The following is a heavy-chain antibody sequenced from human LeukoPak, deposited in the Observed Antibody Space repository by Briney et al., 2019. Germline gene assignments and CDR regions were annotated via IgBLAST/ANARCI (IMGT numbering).Heavy chain of an antibody. V-gene: IGHV4-59*01. D-gene: IGHD3-16*01. CDR1: GGSISSYY. CDR2: IHYSGST. CDR3: TRAPWAYGNYVHAFDI. Sequence: SETLSLTCTVSGGSISSYYWSWIRQPPGKGLQWIGYIHYSGSTNYNPSLKSRLTISVDTSKNQFSLKLTSVTAADTAVYYCTRAPWAYGNYVHAFDIWGQGTMVTVSS. J-gene: IGHJ3*02.